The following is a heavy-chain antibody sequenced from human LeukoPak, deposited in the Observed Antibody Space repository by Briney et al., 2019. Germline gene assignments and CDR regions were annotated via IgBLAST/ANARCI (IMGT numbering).Heavy chain of an antibody. D-gene: IGHD3-10*01. CDR3: ARSVSYYPQFDY. V-gene: IGHV1-2*06. CDR1: GYTFTGYY. J-gene: IGHJ4*02. CDR2: INPNSGGT. Sequence: ASVKVSCKASGYTFTGYYMHWVRQAPGQGLEWMGRINPNSGGTNYAQKFQGRVTMTRDTSISTAYMELSRLSSDDTAVYYCARSVSYYPQFDYWGQGTLVTVSS.